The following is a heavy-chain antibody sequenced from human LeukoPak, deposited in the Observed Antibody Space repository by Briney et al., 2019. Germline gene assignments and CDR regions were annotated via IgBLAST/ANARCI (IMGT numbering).Heavy chain of an antibody. D-gene: IGHD5-18*01. CDR2: INPNSGGT. J-gene: IGHJ4*02. V-gene: IGHV1-2*06. CDR1: GYTFTGYY. Sequence: ASVKVSCKASGYTFTGYYMHWVRQAPGQGLEWVGRINPNSGGTNYAQKFQGRVTMTRDTSISTAYMELSRLRSDDTAVYYCARIGKGGDSYGGGGVDYWGQGTLVTVSS. CDR3: ARIGKGGDSYGGGGVDY.